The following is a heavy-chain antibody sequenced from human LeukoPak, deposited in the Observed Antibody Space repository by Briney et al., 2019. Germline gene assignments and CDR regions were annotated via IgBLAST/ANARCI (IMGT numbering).Heavy chain of an antibody. Sequence: AGGSLRLSCAASGFTFSSYGMSWVRQAPGKGLEWVSAISGSGGSTYYADSVKGRFTISRDNSKNTLYLQMNSLRAEDTAVYYCARSTASLAPYDYWGQGTLVTVSS. CDR1: GFTFSSYG. CDR3: ARSTASLAPYDY. CDR2: ISGSGGST. J-gene: IGHJ4*02. V-gene: IGHV3-23*01. D-gene: IGHD4-17*01.